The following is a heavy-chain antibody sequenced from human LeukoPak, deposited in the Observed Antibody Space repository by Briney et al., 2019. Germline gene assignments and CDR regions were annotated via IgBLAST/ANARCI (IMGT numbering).Heavy chain of an antibody. J-gene: IGHJ6*03. CDR2: ISSSGSTI. CDR3: ARDYSGSDYYYMDV. V-gene: IGHV3-11*01. D-gene: IGHD1-26*01. CDR1: GFTFSDYY. Sequence: GGSLRLSCAASGFTFSDYYMSWIRQAPGKGLEWVSYISSSGSTIYYADSVKGRFTISRDNAKNSLYLQMNSLRAEDTAVYYCARDYSGSDYYYMDVWGKGTTVTISS.